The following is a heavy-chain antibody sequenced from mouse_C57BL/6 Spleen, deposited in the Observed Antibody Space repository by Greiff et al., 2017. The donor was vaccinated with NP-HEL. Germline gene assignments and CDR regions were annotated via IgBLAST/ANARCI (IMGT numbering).Heavy chain of an antibody. CDR1: GYTFTSYW. CDR2: IDPSDSET. D-gene: IGHD2-1*01. Sequence: QSCKASGYTFTSYWMHWVKQRPIQGLEWIGNIDPSDSETHYNQKFKDKATLTVDKYSSTAYMQLSSLTSEDSAVYYCARSGDYGNYERFAYWGQGTLVTVSA. J-gene: IGHJ3*01. CDR3: ARSGDYGNYERFAY. V-gene: IGHV1-52*01.